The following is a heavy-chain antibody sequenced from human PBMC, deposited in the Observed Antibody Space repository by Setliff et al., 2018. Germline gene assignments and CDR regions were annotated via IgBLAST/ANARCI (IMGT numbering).Heavy chain of an antibody. CDR3: ARELSSSWSDY. J-gene: IGHJ4*02. Sequence: PGGSLRLSCAASGITFSTYSMNWVRQAPGKGPEWVSYISSGSLIIYYADSVKGRFTISRDNAKNSVYLQMNSLRPDDTAVYFCARELSSSWSDYWGQGTLVTVSS. CDR1: GITFSTYS. CDR2: ISSGSLII. D-gene: IGHD6-13*01. V-gene: IGHV3-48*01.